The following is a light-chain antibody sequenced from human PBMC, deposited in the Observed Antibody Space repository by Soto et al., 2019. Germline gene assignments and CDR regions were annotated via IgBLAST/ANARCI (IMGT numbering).Light chain of an antibody. CDR3: QQRSNWPIT. V-gene: IGKV1-39*01. CDR2: AAS. Sequence: DIQMTQSPSSLSGSVGDGVTITCRASQSISGYLNWYQQKPGKAPKLLIYAASSLQSGVPSRFSGSGSGTDFTLTISSLQPEDFAVYYCQQRSNWPITFGQGTRLEIK. CDR1: QSISGY. J-gene: IGKJ5*01.